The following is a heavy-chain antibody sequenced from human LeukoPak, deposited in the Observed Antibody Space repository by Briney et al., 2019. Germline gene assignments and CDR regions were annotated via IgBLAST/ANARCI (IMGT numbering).Heavy chain of an antibody. CDR3: ARDSSREMAHTWGYFDL. D-gene: IGHD5-24*01. J-gene: IGHJ2*01. Sequence: ASVKVSCKASGYTFTGYYMHWVRQAPGQGLEWMGWINPNSGGTNYAQKFQGWVTMTRDTSISTAYMELSRLRSDDTAVYYCARDSSREMAHTWGYFDLWGRGTLVTVSS. V-gene: IGHV1-2*04. CDR2: INPNSGGT. CDR1: GYTFTGYY.